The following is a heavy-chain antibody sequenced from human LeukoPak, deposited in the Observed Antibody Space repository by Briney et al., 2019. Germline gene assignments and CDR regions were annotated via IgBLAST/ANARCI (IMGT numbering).Heavy chain of an antibody. D-gene: IGHD3-9*01. J-gene: IGHJ4*02. V-gene: IGHV3-23*01. Sequence: PGGSLRLSCAASGFAFSKYAMSWVRQAPGKGLEWVSAISGSGGSKYYADSVMGRFTISRDNSKNTLYVQMNSLRAEDTATYYCAKGTTYYDILTGYGYPYYFDYWGQGTLVTVSS. CDR1: GFAFSKYA. CDR2: ISGSGGSK. CDR3: AKGTTYYDILTGYGYPYYFDY.